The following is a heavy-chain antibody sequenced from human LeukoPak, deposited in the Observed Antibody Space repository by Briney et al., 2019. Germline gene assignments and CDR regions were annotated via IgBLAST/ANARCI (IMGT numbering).Heavy chain of an antibody. CDR3: ARGSHYYFGSGSSFDY. CDR2: INPNSGGT. J-gene: IGHJ4*02. CDR1: GYTFTGYY. V-gene: IGHV1-2*02. Sequence: ASVKVSCKASGYTFTGYYIHWVRQAPGQGLEWMGWINPNSGGTNYIQKFQGRVTMIRDTSISTAYMELTSLRSDDTAVYYCARGSHYYFGSGSSFDYWGQGTLVTVSS. D-gene: IGHD3-10*01.